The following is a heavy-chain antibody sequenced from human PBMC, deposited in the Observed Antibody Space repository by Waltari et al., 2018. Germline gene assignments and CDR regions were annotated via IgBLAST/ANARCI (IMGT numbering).Heavy chain of an antibody. Sequence: GSTYYNPSLKSRVTISVDTSKNQFSLKLSSVTAADTAVYYCARGIAAAGSYYFDYWGQGTLVTVSS. D-gene: IGHD6-13*01. CDR2: GST. V-gene: IGHV4-31*02. J-gene: IGHJ4*02. CDR3: ARGIAAAGSYYFDY.